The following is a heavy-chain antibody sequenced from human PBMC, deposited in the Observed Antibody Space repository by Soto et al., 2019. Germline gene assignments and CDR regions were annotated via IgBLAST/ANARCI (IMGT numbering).Heavy chain of an antibody. CDR2: ISTYNGNT. CDR3: ARSRGYSYGNGDY. J-gene: IGHJ4*02. CDR1: GYTFISYS. D-gene: IGHD5-12*01. V-gene: IGHV1-18*04. Sequence: QIQLVQSGGEVKKPGASVKVSCKASGYTFISYSIAWVRQAPGQGLEWLGWISTYNGNTNYAQKVQGRVTLTTDTSTSTAYMELQSLRSDDTAVYYCARSRGYSYGNGDYWGQGTLVNVAS.